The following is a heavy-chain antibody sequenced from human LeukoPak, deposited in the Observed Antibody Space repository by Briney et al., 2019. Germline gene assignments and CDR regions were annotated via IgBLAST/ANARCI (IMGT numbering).Heavy chain of an antibody. V-gene: IGHV1-8*01. Sequence: ASVKVSCKASGYTFTSYDINWVRQATGQGLEWMGWMNPNSGNTGYAQKFQGRVTMTRNTSISTAYMELSSLRSEDTAVNYCARGLRDSSGREYFQHWGQGTLVTVSS. CDR2: MNPNSGNT. CDR1: GYTFTSYD. D-gene: IGHD3-22*01. CDR3: ARGLRDSSGREYFQH. J-gene: IGHJ1*01.